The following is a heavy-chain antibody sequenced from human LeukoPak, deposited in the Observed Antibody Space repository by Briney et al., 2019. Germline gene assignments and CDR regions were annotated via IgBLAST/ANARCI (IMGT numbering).Heavy chain of an antibody. CDR1: GYSISSGYY. V-gene: IGHV4-38-2*02. CDR2: IYYSGST. J-gene: IGHJ5*02. Sequence: PSETLSLTCTVSGYSISSGYYWGWIRQPPGKGLEWIGSIYYSGSTYYNPSLKSRVTISVDTSKNQFSLKLSSVTAADTAVYHCARAYSSGWYPENGFDPWGQGTLVTVSS. D-gene: IGHD6-19*01. CDR3: ARAYSSGWYPENGFDP.